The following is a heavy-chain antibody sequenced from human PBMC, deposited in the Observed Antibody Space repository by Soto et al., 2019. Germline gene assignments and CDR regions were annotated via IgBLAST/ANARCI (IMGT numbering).Heavy chain of an antibody. CDR2: IYWNDDK. J-gene: IGHJ4*02. Sequence: SGPTLVNPTETLTLTCTFSGFSLSTSGVGVGWIRQPPGKALEWLALIYWNDDKRYSPSLKSRLTITKDTSKNQVVLTMTNMDPVDTATYYCAHRRGAAAGMGAFDYWGQGTLVTVSS. V-gene: IGHV2-5*01. D-gene: IGHD6-13*01. CDR3: AHRRGAAAGMGAFDY. CDR1: GFSLSTSGVG.